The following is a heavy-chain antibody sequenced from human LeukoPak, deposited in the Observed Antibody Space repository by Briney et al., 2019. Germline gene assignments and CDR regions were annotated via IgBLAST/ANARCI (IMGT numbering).Heavy chain of an antibody. D-gene: IGHD6-13*01. CDR1: GFTFSSHW. Sequence: PGGSLRLSCAASGFTFSSHWMTWVRQAPGKGREWVANIKRDGSGKYYVDSVRGRFTISRDNPKNSLYLQMNSLRAEDTALYYSARHGYPSGMDVWGQGTTVTVSS. V-gene: IGHV3-7*01. CDR3: ARHGYPSGMDV. CDR2: IKRDGSGK. J-gene: IGHJ6*02.